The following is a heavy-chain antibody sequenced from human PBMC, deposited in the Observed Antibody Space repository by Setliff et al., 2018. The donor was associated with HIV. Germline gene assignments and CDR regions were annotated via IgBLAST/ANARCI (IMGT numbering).Heavy chain of an antibody. D-gene: IGHD3-10*01. CDR2: SSAYNGNT. CDR3: ARDRAGDAFDI. V-gene: IGHV1-18*01. CDR1: GYTFTTYG. Sequence: ASVKVSCKASGYTFTTYGINWVRQAPGQGLEWMGWSSAYNGNTNYAQKLQGRVTMTTDTSTSTAYMELRSLRSDDTAMYYCARDRAGDAFDIWGQGTMVTVSS. J-gene: IGHJ3*02.